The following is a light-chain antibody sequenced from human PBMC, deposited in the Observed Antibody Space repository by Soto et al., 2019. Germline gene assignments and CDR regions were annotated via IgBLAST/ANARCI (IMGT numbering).Light chain of an antibody. CDR2: DAS. CDR3: QQSDSTPYT. V-gene: IGKV1-39*01. CDR1: PSISNY. Sequence: DIQMTQSPSSLSASVGDRVTITCRASPSISNYLNWYQQKPGKAPNLLIYDASSLLSGVPSRFSGSGSGTDFTLTISSLQPEDFSIYYCQQSDSTPYTFGRGTKLEI. J-gene: IGKJ2*01.